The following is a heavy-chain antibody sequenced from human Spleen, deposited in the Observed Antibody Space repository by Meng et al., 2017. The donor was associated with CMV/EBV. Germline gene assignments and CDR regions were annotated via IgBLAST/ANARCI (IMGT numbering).Heavy chain of an antibody. CDR2: ISSSGTTI. CDR3: ARDRVDIVVVSAAYSRWFDP. J-gene: IGHJ5*02. CDR1: GFTFSDYY. Sequence: LSLTCAASGFTFSDYYMSWIRQAPGKGLEWVSYISSSGTTIYYADSVKGRFTISRDNANNSLYLQMNSLRDEDTAVYYCARDRVDIVVVSAAYSRWFDPWGQGTLVTVSS. V-gene: IGHV3-11*04. D-gene: IGHD2-2*03.